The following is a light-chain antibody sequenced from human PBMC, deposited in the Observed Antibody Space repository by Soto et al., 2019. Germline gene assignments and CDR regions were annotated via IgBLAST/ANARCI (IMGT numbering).Light chain of an antibody. V-gene: IGLV2-14*01. CDR1: SSDVGGYNA. CDR3: GSYASGGAYV. Sequence: QSALTQPAPVSRSPGQSITISCTGTSSDVGGYNAVSWYQQHPGKAPKLMIYDVSNRPSGASDRFSGSKSGNTASLTISGLQAEDEADYYCGSYASGGAYVFGTGTKVTVL. J-gene: IGLJ1*01. CDR2: DVS.